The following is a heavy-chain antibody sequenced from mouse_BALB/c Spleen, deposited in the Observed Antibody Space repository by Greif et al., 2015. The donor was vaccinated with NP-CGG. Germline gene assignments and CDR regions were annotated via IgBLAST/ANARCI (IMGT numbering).Heavy chain of an antibody. J-gene: IGHJ1*01. D-gene: IGHD2-10*01. CDR2: IWSGGST. CDR1: GFSLTSYG. Sequence: VKLMESGPGLVQPSQSLSITCTVSGFSLTSYGVHWVRQSPGKGLEWLGVIWSGGSTDYNAAFISRLSISKDNSKSXVFFKMNSLQANDTAIYYCARNSYYGGYFDVWGAGATVTVSS. CDR3: ARNSYYGGYFDV. V-gene: IGHV2-2*02.